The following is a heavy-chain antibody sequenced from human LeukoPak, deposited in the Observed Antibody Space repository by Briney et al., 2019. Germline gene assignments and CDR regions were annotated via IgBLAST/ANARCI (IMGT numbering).Heavy chain of an antibody. Sequence: VASVKVSCKASGGTFSSYAISWVRQAPGQGLEWMGGIIPIFGTANYAQKFQGRVTITADESTSTAYMELSSLRSEDTAVYYCARALSRDGYEVGYWGRGTLVTVSS. CDR1: GGTFSSYA. D-gene: IGHD5-24*01. CDR3: ARALSRDGYEVGY. CDR2: IIPIFGTA. V-gene: IGHV1-69*13. J-gene: IGHJ4*02.